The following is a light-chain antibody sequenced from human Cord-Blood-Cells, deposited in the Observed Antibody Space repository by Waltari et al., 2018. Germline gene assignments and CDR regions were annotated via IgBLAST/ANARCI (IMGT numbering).Light chain of an antibody. CDR1: SSDVGGYNY. J-gene: IGLJ3*02. V-gene: IGLV2-14*03. CDR3: SSYTSSSTWV. Sequence: QSALTQPASVSGSPGQSITISCTGTSSDVGGYNYVSWYQQHPGKVPKLMIYDVSNRPSWVSNRCSGSKSGNTAALTISGLQAEDEADYYCSSYTSSSTWVFGGGTKLTVL. CDR2: DVS.